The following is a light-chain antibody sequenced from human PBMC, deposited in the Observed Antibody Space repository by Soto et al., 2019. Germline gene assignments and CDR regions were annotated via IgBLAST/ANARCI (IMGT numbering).Light chain of an antibody. CDR3: QQLNSYPRT. Sequence: DIQLTQSPSFLSASVGDRVTITCRASQGISTYLVWYQQKPGKAPKILIYGASTLQSGVPSRFTGSGSGTEFTLTISSLQPDDFATSYCQQLNSYPRTFGQGTKVEIK. J-gene: IGKJ1*01. CDR1: QGISTY. CDR2: GAS. V-gene: IGKV1-9*01.